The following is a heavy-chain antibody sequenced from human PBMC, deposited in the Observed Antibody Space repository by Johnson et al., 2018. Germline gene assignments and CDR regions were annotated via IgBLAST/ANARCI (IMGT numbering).Heavy chain of an antibody. V-gene: IGHV3-11*04. D-gene: IGHD6-6*01. CDR1: GFTFSNAW. Sequence: QVQLVQSGGGLVKPGGSLRLSCAASGFTFSNAWMNWVRQAPGKGLEWVSSITATATTIYYADSVKGRFTVTRDNAKNSLYLQMNSLRDEDTAIYYCASTMAALYYGLDGGGQGTTVTVAS. J-gene: IGHJ6*02. CDR2: ITATATTI. CDR3: ASTMAALYYGLDG.